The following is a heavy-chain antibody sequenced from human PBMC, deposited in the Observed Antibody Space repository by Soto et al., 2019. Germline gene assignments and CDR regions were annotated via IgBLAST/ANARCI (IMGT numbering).Heavy chain of an antibody. V-gene: IGHV3-15*07. CDR2: IRSKSDGGTT. CDR1: GFTFNKAW. CDR3: PPDAIGPPPIAARPRVDY. Sequence: GGSLRLSCVDSGFTFNKAWMNWVRQAPGKGLEWVGRIRSKSDGGTTEYAAPVKGRFTISRDDSKNTVYLQVNSLKTEDTAVYYCPPDAIGPPPIAARPRVDYWGQGTLVTVSS. D-gene: IGHD6-6*01. J-gene: IGHJ4*02.